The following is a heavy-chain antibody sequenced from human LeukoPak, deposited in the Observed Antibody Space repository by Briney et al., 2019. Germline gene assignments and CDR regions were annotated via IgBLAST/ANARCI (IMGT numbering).Heavy chain of an antibody. V-gene: IGHV4-4*07. J-gene: IGHJ4*02. CDR1: GGSISSYY. D-gene: IGHD3-10*01. CDR2: IYTSGST. Sequence: SETLSLTCTVSGGSISSYYWSWIRQPPGKGLEWIGRIYTSGSTNYNPSLKSRVTMSVDTSKNQFSLKLSSVTAADTAVYYCARGQYYYGSGNEFDYWGQGTLVTVSS. CDR3: ARGQYYYGSGNEFDY.